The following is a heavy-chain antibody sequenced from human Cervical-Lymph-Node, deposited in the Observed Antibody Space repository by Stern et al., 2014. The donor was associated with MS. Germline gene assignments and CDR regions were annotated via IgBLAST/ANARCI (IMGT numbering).Heavy chain of an antibody. J-gene: IGHJ4*02. CDR1: GLSIDESA. Sequence: EVQLVQSGGGLVQPGKSLRLSCGASGLSIDESAMHWVRQAPGKGLEWVAGITWNSATIDYADSVRGRFTISRDNANNSVHLQMNSLRAEDTALYYCVKDRNGYYSRFDNWGQGTLVTVSS. D-gene: IGHD1-26*01. CDR2: ITWNSATI. CDR3: VKDRNGYYSRFDN. V-gene: IGHV3-9*01.